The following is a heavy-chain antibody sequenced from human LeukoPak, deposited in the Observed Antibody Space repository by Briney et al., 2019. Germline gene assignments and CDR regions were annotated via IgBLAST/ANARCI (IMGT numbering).Heavy chain of an antibody. Sequence: GGSLRLSCAASGFTFSDYYMNWVRQAPGKGLECVSSISGGGTTIFYADSVKGRFTVSRDNAKNSLYLQMNSLRAEDTAVYYCAKPVPNEIWGQGTMVTVSS. J-gene: IGHJ3*02. D-gene: IGHD1-1*01. CDR3: AKPVPNEI. CDR1: GFTFSDYY. V-gene: IGHV3-11*01. CDR2: ISGGGTTI.